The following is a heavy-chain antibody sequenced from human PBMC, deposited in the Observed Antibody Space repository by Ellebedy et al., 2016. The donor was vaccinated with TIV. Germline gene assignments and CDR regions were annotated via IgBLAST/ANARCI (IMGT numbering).Heavy chain of an antibody. CDR1: GGSISSYY. Sequence: SETLSLTCTVSGGSISSYYWSWIRQPPGKELEWLGSIFYSGSATYNPSLKSRVTISIDTSKHQFSLNLSSVAAADTAVYYCARNRLTYFGETDAFDIWGQGTVVTVSS. CDR2: IFYSGSA. D-gene: IGHD3-3*01. CDR3: ARNRLTYFGETDAFDI. V-gene: IGHV4-59*01. J-gene: IGHJ3*02.